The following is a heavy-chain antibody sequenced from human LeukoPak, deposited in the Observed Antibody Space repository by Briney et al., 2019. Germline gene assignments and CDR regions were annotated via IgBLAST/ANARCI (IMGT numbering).Heavy chain of an antibody. CDR2: VKQDGSEK. CDR3: ARDVAAAEYFDY. V-gene: IGHV3-7*01. CDR1: GFTFSSYW. Sequence: GGSLRLSCAASGFTFSSYWMTWVRQAPGKGLEWVANVKQDGSEKYYVDSVKGRFTISRDNAKNSLYLQMNSLRAEDTAVYYCARDVAAAEYFDYWGQGTLVTVSS. J-gene: IGHJ4*02. D-gene: IGHD6-13*01.